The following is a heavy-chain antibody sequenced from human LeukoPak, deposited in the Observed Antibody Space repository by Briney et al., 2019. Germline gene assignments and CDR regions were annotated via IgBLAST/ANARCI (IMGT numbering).Heavy chain of an antibody. Sequence: SESLSLTSIVPLDSISRDYWSWIRQPPGKGLEWIGYIYYSGSTNYTHSLKSRVTISVDTSKNQFSLKLSSVTAADTAVYYCARDDWNDVLDYWGQGTLVTVSS. CDR2: IYYSGST. J-gene: IGHJ4*02. V-gene: IGHV4-59*01. D-gene: IGHD1-1*01. CDR3: ARDDWNDVLDY. CDR1: LDSISRDY.